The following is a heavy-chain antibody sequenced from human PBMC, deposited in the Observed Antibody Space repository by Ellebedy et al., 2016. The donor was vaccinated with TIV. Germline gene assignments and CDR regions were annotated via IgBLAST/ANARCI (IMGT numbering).Heavy chain of an antibody. J-gene: IGHJ6*02. D-gene: IGHD5-12*01. CDR2: ISGSGGST. V-gene: IGHV3-23*01. CDR3: AKEAGSEGWLRFYYYYGMDV. CDR1: GFTFSSYA. Sequence: GGSLRLXXAASGFTFSSYAMSWVRQAPGKGLEWVSAISGSGGSTYYADSVKGRFTISRDNSKNTLYLQMNSLRAEDTAVYYCAKEAGSEGWLRFYYYYGMDVWGQGTTVTVSS.